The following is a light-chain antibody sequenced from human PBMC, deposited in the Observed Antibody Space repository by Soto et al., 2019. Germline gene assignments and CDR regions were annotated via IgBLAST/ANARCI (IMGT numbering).Light chain of an antibody. J-gene: IGKJ4*01. CDR3: QQLNSYPLT. CDR2: TAS. Sequence: DIQLTQSPPFLSASVGDRVSITCRASQGITSFLAWYQQIPGKAPKLLIYTASTLQSGVPPRFSGSGSGTEFTLTISSLQPEDFGTYYCQQLNSYPLTFGGGTRVAIK. V-gene: IGKV1-9*01. CDR1: QGITSF.